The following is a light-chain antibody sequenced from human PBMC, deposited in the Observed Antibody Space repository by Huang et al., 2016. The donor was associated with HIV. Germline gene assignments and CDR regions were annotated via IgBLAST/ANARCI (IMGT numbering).Light chain of an antibody. CDR1: QSVSSSY. CDR2: GAS. J-gene: IGKJ1*01. CDR3: QQYGSSRT. V-gene: IGKV3-20*01. Sequence: EIVLTQSPGTLSLSPGERATLSCTASQSVSSSYLAWYQQKPGQAPRLLIYGASSSATGIPDRFSGSGSGTDFTLTISRLEPEDCAVYYCQQYGSSRTFGQGTKVEIK.